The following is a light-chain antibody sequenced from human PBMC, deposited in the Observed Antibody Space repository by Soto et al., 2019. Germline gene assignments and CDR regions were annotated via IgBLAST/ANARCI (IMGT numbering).Light chain of an antibody. V-gene: IGKV3-20*01. Sequence: EIVLTQSPGPLSLSPGERVTLSCRASQSVSSSYLAWYQQKLGQAPRLLIYGASSRATGIPDRFSGSGSGTDFTLTISKLEPEDFAVYYCQQYGSSPLYTFGQGTKLEIK. CDR2: GAS. CDR3: QQYGSSPLYT. CDR1: QSVSSSY. J-gene: IGKJ2*01.